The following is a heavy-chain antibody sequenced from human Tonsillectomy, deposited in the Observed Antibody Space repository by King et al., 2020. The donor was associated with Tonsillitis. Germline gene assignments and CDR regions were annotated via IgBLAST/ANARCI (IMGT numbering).Heavy chain of an antibody. Sequence: VQLVESGGGLVQPGGSLRLSCAASGFTFSSYVMNWVRQAPGKGLEWVSSISFTGDITYYADSVKGRYTISRDNSKNMLYMQVRSMRPEDTALYYCAKGAGHSSGWYATEDCYFDFGGRGTQVTASS. CDR1: GFTFSSYV. CDR3: AKGAGHSSGWYATEDCYFDF. D-gene: IGHD6-19*01. CDR2: ISFTGDIT. V-gene: IGHV3-23*04. J-gene: IGHJ2*01.